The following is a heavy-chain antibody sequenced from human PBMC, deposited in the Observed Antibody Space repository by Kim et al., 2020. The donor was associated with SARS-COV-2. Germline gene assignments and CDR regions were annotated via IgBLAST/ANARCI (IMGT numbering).Heavy chain of an antibody. CDR1: GFSLSTSGMC. J-gene: IGHJ6*02. V-gene: IGHV2-70*01. D-gene: IGHD6-19*01. CDR3: ARTLTDGSSGWYRSTKVHYYYYGMDV. Sequence: SGPTLVNPTQTLTLTCTFSGFSLSTSGMCVSWIRQPPGKALEWLALIDWDDDKYYSTSLKTRLTISKDTSKNQVVLTMTNMDPVDTATYYCARTLTDGSSGWYRSTKVHYYYYGMDVWGQGTTVTVSS. CDR2: IDWDDDK.